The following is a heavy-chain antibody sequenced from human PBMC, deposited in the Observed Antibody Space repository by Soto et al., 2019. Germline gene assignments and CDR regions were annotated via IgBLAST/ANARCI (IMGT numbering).Heavy chain of an antibody. Sequence: QVQLVQSGAEVKKPGASVKVACKASGYTFTSYYMHWVRQAPGQGLEWMGIINPSGGSTSYAQKFQGRVTMPRDTTTSTVYMELSSLRAEDTAVYYCARSGGLRHFDYWGQGTLVTVSS. CDR2: INPSGGST. J-gene: IGHJ4*02. D-gene: IGHD3-10*01. CDR1: GYTFTSYY. V-gene: IGHV1-46*01. CDR3: ARSGGLRHFDY.